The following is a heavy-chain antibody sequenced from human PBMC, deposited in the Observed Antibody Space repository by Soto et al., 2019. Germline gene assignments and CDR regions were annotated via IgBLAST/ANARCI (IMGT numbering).Heavy chain of an antibody. Sequence: VQLVQSGAEVKKPGSSVKVSCKASGGTFNNYAFSWVRQAPGQGLEWLGGIIPIFGTADYAQKFQGRVTITADEPTSTVHMELSSLRSDDTAVYYCGSWLKEVGSGGNYYYGMDVWGQGTTVTVS. D-gene: IGHD6-25*01. CDR2: IIPIFGTA. CDR3: GSWLKEVGSGGNYYYGMDV. J-gene: IGHJ6*02. V-gene: IGHV1-69*13. CDR1: GGTFNNYA.